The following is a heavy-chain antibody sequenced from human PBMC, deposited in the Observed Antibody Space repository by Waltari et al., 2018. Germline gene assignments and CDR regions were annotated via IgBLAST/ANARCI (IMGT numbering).Heavy chain of an antibody. J-gene: IGHJ4*02. CDR3: AREVVPAALGFGDFDY. D-gene: IGHD2-2*01. CDR1: GGSISRGRFY. CDR2: IYKNGDT. Sequence: QVQLQESGPGLVKPSQTLSLPCPVSGGSISRGRFYWNWIRQPAGKGLEWVGRIYKNGDTTYNPSLKSRVTLSLDTSKNQFSLELTSMTAADTATYYCAREVVPAALGFGDFDYWGRGTLVTVSS. V-gene: IGHV4-61*02.